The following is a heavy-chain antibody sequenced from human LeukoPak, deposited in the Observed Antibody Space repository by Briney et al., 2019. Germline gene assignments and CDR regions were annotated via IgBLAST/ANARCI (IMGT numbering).Heavy chain of an antibody. CDR1: GFTFSNAW. Sequence: PGGSLRLSCAASGFTFSNAWMSWVRQAPGKGLEWVGRIKSKTDGGTPDYAAPVKGRFTISRDDSKNTLYLQMNSLRTEDTAVYYCTGVSRSSWYYYWGQGTLVTVSS. CDR2: IKSKTDGGTP. J-gene: IGHJ4*02. D-gene: IGHD6-13*01. CDR3: TGVSRSSWYYY. V-gene: IGHV3-15*01.